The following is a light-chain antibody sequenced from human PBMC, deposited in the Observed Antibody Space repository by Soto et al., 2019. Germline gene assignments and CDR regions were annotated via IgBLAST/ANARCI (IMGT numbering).Light chain of an antibody. CDR3: AAWDASLSGWV. Sequence: QSALTQPPSASGTPGQRVTISCSGSSSNIGSTYVYWYQQLPGTAPKLLIYRNNQRPSRVPDRFSGSKSGTSASLAISGLRSEDEADYYCAAWDASLSGWVFGGGTKLTVL. CDR2: RNN. V-gene: IGLV1-47*01. J-gene: IGLJ3*02. CDR1: SSNIGSTY.